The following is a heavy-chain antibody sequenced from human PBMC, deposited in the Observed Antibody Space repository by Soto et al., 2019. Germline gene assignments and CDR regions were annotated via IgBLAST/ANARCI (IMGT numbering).Heavy chain of an antibody. D-gene: IGHD5-12*01. CDR1: GFTFNYYW. V-gene: IGHV3-74*01. J-gene: IGHJ6*02. Sequence: GGSLRLSCAASGFTFNYYWMHWVRQAPGQGLVWVSHIHSDGSSTTYADSVKGRFTISRDNAKNTLYLQMNSLRAEDTAVYYCASDETINSGFEKQGNYYNLGMDVWGQGTTVTVSS. CDR3: ASDETINSGFEKQGNYYNLGMDV. CDR2: IHSDGSST.